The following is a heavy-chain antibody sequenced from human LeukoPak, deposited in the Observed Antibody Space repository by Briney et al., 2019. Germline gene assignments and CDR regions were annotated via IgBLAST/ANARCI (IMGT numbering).Heavy chain of an antibody. CDR2: IYYSGST. J-gene: IGHJ6*03. V-gene: IGHV4-59*01. CDR3: ARERTGEGYYYYMDV. D-gene: IGHD7-27*01. CDR1: GGSISSYY. Sequence: SETLSLTCTVSGGSISSYYWSWIRQPPGKGLEWIGYIYYSGSTHYSPSLESRITISVDTSKNQFSLKLSSVTAADTAVYYCARERTGEGYYYYMDVWGKGTTVTVSS.